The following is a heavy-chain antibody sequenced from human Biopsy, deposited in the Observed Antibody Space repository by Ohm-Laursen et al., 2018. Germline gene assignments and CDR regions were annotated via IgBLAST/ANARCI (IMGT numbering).Heavy chain of an antibody. CDR3: AADADGYYTEFDY. J-gene: IGHJ4*02. CDR1: GGPSSNYA. CDR2: IVPILGHL. V-gene: IGHV1-69*04. Sequence: PVKVCCKASGGPSSNYAFSWVRQAPGQGLEWVGRIVPILGHLNYAQRFQGRVSITADKSTTYVYMELSRLTSGDTAVYYCAADADGYYTEFDYWGPGTLVTVSS. D-gene: IGHD3-3*01.